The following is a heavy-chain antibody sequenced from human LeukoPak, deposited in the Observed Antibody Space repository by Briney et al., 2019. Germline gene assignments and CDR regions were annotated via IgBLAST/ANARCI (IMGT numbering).Heavy chain of an antibody. Sequence: SETLSLTCTVSGGSISSGSYYWSWIRQPAGKGLEWIGRIYTSGSTNYNPSLKSRVTMSVDTSKNQFSLKLSSVTAADTAVYYCARHLDFWSGLDYWGQGTLVTVSS. V-gene: IGHV4-61*02. CDR1: GGSISSGSYY. D-gene: IGHD3-3*01. CDR2: IYTSGST. CDR3: ARHLDFWSGLDY. J-gene: IGHJ4*02.